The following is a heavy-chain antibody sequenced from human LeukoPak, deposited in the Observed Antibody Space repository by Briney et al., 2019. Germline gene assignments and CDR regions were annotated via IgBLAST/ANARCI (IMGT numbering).Heavy chain of an antibody. V-gene: IGHV4-34*01. CDR3: ARLADYYGSGSYGYYFDY. D-gene: IGHD3-10*01. CDR2: IYYSGST. CDR1: GGSFSGYY. Sequence: SETLSLTCAVYGGSFSGYYWSWIRQPPGKGLEWIGSIYYSGSTYYNPSLKSRVTISVDTSKNQFSLKLSSVTAADTAVYYCARLADYYGSGSYGYYFDYWGQGTLVTVSS. J-gene: IGHJ4*02.